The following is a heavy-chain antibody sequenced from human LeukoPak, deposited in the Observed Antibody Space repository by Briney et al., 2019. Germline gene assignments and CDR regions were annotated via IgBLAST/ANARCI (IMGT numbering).Heavy chain of an antibody. J-gene: IGHJ3*02. D-gene: IGHD6-13*01. CDR2: IYYSGST. V-gene: IGHV4-59*08. CDR1: GGSISSYY. CDR3: ARHGPYSSSWHRDAFDI. Sequence: PSETLSLTCTVSGGSISSYYWSWIRQPPGKGLEWIGYIYYSGSTNYNPSLKSRVTISVDTSKNQFSLKLSSVTAADTAVYYCARHGPYSSSWHRDAFDIWSQGTMVTVSS.